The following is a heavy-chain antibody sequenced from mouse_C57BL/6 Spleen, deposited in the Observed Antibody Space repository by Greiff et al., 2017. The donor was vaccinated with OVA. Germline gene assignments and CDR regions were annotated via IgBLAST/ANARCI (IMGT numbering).Heavy chain of an antibody. J-gene: IGHJ1*03. D-gene: IGHD1-1*01. Sequence: VHLVESGPGLVQPSQSLSITCTVSGFSLTSYGVHWVRQSPGKGLEWLGVLWRGGSTDYNAAFMSRLSITKDNSKSQVFFKMNSLQADDTAIYYCAKGLITTGWYFDVWGTGTTVTVSS. V-gene: IGHV2-5*01. CDR3: AKGLITTGWYFDV. CDR2: LWRGGST. CDR1: GFSLTSYG.